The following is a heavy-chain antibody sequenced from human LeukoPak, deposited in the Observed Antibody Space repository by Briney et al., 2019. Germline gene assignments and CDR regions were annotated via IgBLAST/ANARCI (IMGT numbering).Heavy chain of an antibody. J-gene: IGHJ4*02. CDR2: INSDGSST. V-gene: IGHV3-74*01. D-gene: IGHD3-22*01. CDR3: ASGDSSGYYYFDY. Sequence: GGSLRLSCAASGFIIGSHWMHWVRQAPGKGLVWVSRINSDGSSTTYADSVKGRFTISRDNAKNTLYLQMNSLRGEDTAVYYCASGDSSGYYYFDYWGQGTLVTVSS. CDR1: GFIIGSHW.